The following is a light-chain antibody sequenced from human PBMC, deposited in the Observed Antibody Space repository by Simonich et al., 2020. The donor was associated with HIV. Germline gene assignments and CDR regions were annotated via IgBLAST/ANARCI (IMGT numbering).Light chain of an antibody. Sequence: DIQMTQSPSSLSASVGDRDTITCRASQDISCFLAWYQQKPGKAPKLLIYAASTLQSGVPSRFSGSGSGTEFTLTISNLQPEDFATYYCQQLNSYPTFGGGTKVEIK. V-gene: IGKV1-9*01. CDR3: QQLNSYPT. CDR1: QDISCF. J-gene: IGKJ4*01. CDR2: AAS.